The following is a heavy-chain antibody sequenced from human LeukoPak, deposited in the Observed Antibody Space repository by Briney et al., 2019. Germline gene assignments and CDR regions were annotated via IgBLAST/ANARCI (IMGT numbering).Heavy chain of an antibody. CDR1: GGTFSSYA. J-gene: IGHJ4*02. D-gene: IGHD3-16*02. CDR2: IIPIFGTA. CDR3: ARDYSPNYDYVWGSYRCNLGYFDY. Sequence: SVKVSCKASGGTFSSYAISWVRQAPGQGLEWMGGIIPIFGTANYAKKFQGRVTITADESTSTAYMELSSLRSEDTAVYYCARDYSPNYDYVWGSYRCNLGYFDYWGQGTLVTVSS. V-gene: IGHV1-69*13.